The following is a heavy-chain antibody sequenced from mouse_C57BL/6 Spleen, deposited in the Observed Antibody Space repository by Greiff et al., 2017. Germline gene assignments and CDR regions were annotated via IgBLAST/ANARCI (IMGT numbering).Heavy chain of an antibody. J-gene: IGHJ2*01. Sequence: QVQLQQSGAELVKPGASVKISCKASGYAFSSYWMNWVKQRPGKGLEWIGQIYPGDGDNNHNGKLKGKATLTADKSSSTAYMQLSSLTSEDSAVYFCARGGDYDYDNFDYWGQVTTLTVSS. CDR1: GYAFSSYW. CDR3: ARGGDYDYDNFDY. D-gene: IGHD2-4*01. V-gene: IGHV1-80*01. CDR2: IYPGDGDN.